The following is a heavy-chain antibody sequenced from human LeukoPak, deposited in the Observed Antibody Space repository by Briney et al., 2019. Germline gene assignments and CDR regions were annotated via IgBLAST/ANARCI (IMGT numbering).Heavy chain of an antibody. CDR2: MNPNSGNT. J-gene: IGHJ4*02. D-gene: IGHD5-18*01. CDR3: ATDPKEYSYGSRYFDY. V-gene: IGHV1-8*01. CDR1: GYTSTSYD. Sequence: ASVKVSCKASGYTSTSYDINWVRQATGQGLEWMGWMNPNSGNTGYAQKFQGRVTMTEDTSTDTAYMELSSLRSEDTAVYYCATDPKEYSYGSRYFDYWGQGTLVTVSS.